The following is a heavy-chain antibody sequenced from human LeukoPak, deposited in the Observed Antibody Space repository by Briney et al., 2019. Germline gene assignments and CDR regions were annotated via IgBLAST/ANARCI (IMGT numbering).Heavy chain of an antibody. CDR2: ISYDGSNK. D-gene: IGHD3-3*02. V-gene: IGHV3-30*04. CDR3: AKDPRSPIFGVVINWFDP. CDR1: GFTFSSYA. Sequence: GGSLRLSCAASGFTFSSYAMHWVRQAPGKGLEWVAVISYDGSNKYYADSVKGRFTISRDNSKNTLYLQMNSLRAEDTAVYYCAKDPRSPIFGVVINWFDPWGQGTLVTVSS. J-gene: IGHJ5*02.